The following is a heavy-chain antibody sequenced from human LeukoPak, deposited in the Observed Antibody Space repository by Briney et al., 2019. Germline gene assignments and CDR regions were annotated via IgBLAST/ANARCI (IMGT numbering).Heavy chain of an antibody. CDR2: IYYSGST. CDR1: GGSISSGDYY. D-gene: IGHD5-24*01. V-gene: IGHV4-30-4*01. Sequence: PSETLSLTCTVSGGSISSGDYYWSWIRQPPGKGPEWIGYIYYSGSTYYNPSLKSRVTISVDTSKNQFSLKLSSVTAADTAVYYCARAGHNWVYFDYWGQGTLVTVSS. CDR3: ARAGHNWVYFDY. J-gene: IGHJ4*02.